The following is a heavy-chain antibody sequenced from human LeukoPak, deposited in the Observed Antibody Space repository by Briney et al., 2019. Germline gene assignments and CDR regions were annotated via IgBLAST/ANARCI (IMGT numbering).Heavy chain of an antibody. CDR2: IYTSGST. CDR1: GGSISSYY. J-gene: IGHJ6*03. Sequence: KSSETLSLTCTVSGGSISSYYWSWIRQTAGKGLEWIGRIYTSGSTNYTTSLKSRVTMSVHTSKNQFSLKLSSVTAADTAVYYCARAVGSGSFQTYYYYMDVWGKGTTVTISS. V-gene: IGHV4-4*07. CDR3: ARAVGSGSFQTYYYYMDV. D-gene: IGHD3-10*01.